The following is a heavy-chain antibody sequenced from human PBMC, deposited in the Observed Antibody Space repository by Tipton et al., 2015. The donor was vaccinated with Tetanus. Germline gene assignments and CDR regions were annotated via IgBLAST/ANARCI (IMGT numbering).Heavy chain of an antibody. CDR3: ARHLYGYWFDP. J-gene: IGHJ5*02. Sequence: TLSLTCTVSGDPLYRSSHYWGWIRQAPGKGLEWIASIYFQGSTYYSPSLKSRVTIDVDTSQNLFSLKLTSVTAADTALYYCARHLYGYWFDPWGQGALVTVSS. V-gene: IGHV4-39*02. CDR2: IYFQGST. D-gene: IGHD2/OR15-2a*01. CDR1: GDPLYRSSHY.